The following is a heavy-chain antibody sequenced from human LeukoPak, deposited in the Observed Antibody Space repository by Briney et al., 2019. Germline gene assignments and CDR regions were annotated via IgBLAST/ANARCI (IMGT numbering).Heavy chain of an antibody. CDR2: INPNSGGT. J-gene: IGHJ3*02. D-gene: IGHD4/OR15-4a*01. V-gene: IGHV1-2*02. Sequence: ASVKVSCKASGGTFSSYAISWVRQAPGQGLEWMGWINPNSGGTNYAQKFQGRVTMTRDTSISTAYMELSRLRSDDTAVYYCARVWGSGRGAFDIWGQGTMVTVSS. CDR3: ARVWGSGRGAFDI. CDR1: GGTFSSYA.